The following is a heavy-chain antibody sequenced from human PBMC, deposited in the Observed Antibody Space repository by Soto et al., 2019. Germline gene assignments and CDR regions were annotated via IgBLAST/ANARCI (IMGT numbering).Heavy chain of an antibody. CDR2: IYSNGRT. D-gene: IGHD3-16*02. Sequence: SETLSLTCNVSGGSISNNYWTWIRQPAGKGLEWIGRIYSNGRTNFNPSLKSRISMSIDTSKNQFSLKLTSVTAADTAVYYCARSYRDSYERWGQGTLVTVSS. J-gene: IGHJ5*02. CDR3: ARSYRDSYER. V-gene: IGHV4-4*07. CDR1: GGSISNNY.